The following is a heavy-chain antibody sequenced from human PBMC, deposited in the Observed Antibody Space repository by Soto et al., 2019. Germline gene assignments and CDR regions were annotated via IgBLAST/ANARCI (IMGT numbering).Heavy chain of an antibody. Sequence: GGSLRLSCAASGFTFSIYSMKWVRQAPGKGLEWVSSISSGSDYIFYADSVKGRFTISKDNTKNSVYLQMNSLRVEDTGIYYCGRVAVGNTYLFDYWGQGT. J-gene: IGHJ4*02. V-gene: IGHV3-21*06. CDR3: GRVAVGNTYLFDY. CDR1: GFTFSIYS. CDR2: ISSGSDYI. D-gene: IGHD1-26*01.